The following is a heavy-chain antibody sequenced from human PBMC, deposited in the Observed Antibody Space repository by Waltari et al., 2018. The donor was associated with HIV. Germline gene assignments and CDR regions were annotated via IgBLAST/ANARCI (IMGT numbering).Heavy chain of an antibody. CDR2: IIPIGGIT. CDR3: ARDREICSVDLCHNPSTY. Sequence: QVQLVQSGAEVKKPGSSVKVSCKASGGTLSNYPFTWVRQAPGQGPEWIGRIIPIGGITNYAQKFQGRVTINADISTSTVYMELSSLSSEDTAVYYCARDREICSVDLCHNPSTYWGQGTLVTVSS. J-gene: IGHJ4*02. CDR1: GGTLSNYP. D-gene: IGHD2-8*02. V-gene: IGHV1-69*04.